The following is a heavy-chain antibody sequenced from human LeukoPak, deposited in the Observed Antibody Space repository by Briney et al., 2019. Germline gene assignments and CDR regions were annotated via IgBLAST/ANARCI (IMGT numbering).Heavy chain of an antibody. J-gene: IGHJ2*01. V-gene: IGHV7-4-1*02. CDR3: ARDFPARDWFFDL. CDR2: INAYTGNP. Sequence: GASVKVSCKASGYTFTSYSMNWVRQAPGQGLEYMGWINAYTGNPTYAQDFTGRFVFSLDTSVSTAYLQISSLKAEDTAVYYCARDFPARDWFFDLWGRGALVTVSS. CDR1: GYTFTSYS.